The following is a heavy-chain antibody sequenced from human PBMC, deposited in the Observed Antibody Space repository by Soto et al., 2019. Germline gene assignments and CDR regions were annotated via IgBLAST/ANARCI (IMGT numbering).Heavy chain of an antibody. CDR3: AKNGQPPYYYYGLDV. CDR2: ISGSGGST. V-gene: IGHV3-23*01. Sequence: PGGSLRLSCAASGFTFSSYAMIWVRQAPGKGLEWVSAISGSGGSTYYADSVKGRFTMTIDTSTGTAYMELRSLTSDDTAIYYCAKNGQPPYYYYGLDVWGQGTKVTVSS. J-gene: IGHJ6*02. D-gene: IGHD2-8*01. CDR1: GFTFSSYA.